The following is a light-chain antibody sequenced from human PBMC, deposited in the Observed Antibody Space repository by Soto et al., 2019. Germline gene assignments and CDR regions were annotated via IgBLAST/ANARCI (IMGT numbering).Light chain of an antibody. V-gene: IGLV2-14*01. Sequence: QSPLTQPASVSGSPGQSITISCTGTSSDVGGYNYVSWYQQHPGKAPKLMISDVSTRPSGVSNRFSGSKSGNTASLTISGLQAEYEADYYCSSYTSSSTEVFGGGTKVTVL. CDR3: SSYTSSSTEV. CDR2: DVS. J-gene: IGLJ2*01. CDR1: SSDVGGYNY.